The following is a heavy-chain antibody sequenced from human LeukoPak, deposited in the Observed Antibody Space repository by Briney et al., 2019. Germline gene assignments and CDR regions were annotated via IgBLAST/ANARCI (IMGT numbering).Heavy chain of an antibody. Sequence: GGSLRLSCAASGFTFSSYGMHWVRQAPGKGLEWVAVISYDGSNKYYADSVKGRFTISRDNSKNTLYLQMNSLRAEDTAVYYCAKAPLRFLEWLSWDDYWGQGTLVTVSS. D-gene: IGHD3-3*01. V-gene: IGHV3-30*18. CDR3: AKAPLRFLEWLSWDDY. J-gene: IGHJ4*02. CDR1: GFTFSSYG. CDR2: ISYDGSNK.